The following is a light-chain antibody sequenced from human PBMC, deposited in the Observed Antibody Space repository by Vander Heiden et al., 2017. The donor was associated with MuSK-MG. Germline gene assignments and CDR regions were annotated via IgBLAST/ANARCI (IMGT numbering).Light chain of an antibody. J-gene: IGLJ2*01. CDR1: SSDVGGYNY. CDR2: AVS. Sequence: QSALTQPRSVSGPPGQSVTISCTGTSSDVGGYNYVSWYQQHPGKAPKLMVYAVSERPSGVPDRFSGSKSGNTASLTISGLQAEDEADYFCCSYAGNSVVFGGGTKLTVL. V-gene: IGLV2-11*01. CDR3: CSYAGNSVV.